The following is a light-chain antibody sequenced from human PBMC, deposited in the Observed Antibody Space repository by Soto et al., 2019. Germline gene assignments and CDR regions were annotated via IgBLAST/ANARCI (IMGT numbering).Light chain of an antibody. J-gene: IGKJ4*01. V-gene: IGKV2-28*01. CDR3: QHYFTNTIT. CDR1: QSLLHSDGYNY. Sequence: DIVMTQSPLSLPVTPGQPSPISCRSSQSLLHSDGYNYLDWYLQKPGQSPQLLIYLGSNRASGVPERLSGSGSGTDFTMRISRVEDEDVGVYYCQHYFTNTITFGGGTQVDIK. CDR2: LGS.